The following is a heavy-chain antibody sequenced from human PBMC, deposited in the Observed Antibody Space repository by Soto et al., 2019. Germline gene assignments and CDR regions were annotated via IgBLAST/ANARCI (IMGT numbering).Heavy chain of an antibody. CDR2: INAGNGNT. Sequence: PLNLSRKASVYTFTIYAMHWLRLAPGKRLEWMGWINAGNGNTKYSQKFQGRVTITRDTSASTAYMELSSLRSEDTAVYYCAILRRKWLPHTDAFDIWGQGTMVTVSS. CDR3: AILRRKWLPHTDAFDI. V-gene: IGHV1-3*01. CDR1: VYTFTIYA. J-gene: IGHJ3*02. D-gene: IGHD3-22*01.